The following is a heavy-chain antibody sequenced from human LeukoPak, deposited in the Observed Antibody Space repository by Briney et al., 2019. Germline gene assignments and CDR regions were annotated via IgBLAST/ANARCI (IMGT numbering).Heavy chain of an antibody. Sequence: SETLSLTCAVSGYSISSGYYWGWSRQPPGKGLEWIGSIYHSGSTYYNPSLKSRVTISVDTSKNQFSLKLSSVTAADTAVYYCATYSSGYNTFDYWGQGTLVTVSS. CDR2: IYHSGST. D-gene: IGHD3-22*01. V-gene: IGHV4-38-2*01. CDR1: GYSISSGYY. J-gene: IGHJ4*02. CDR3: ATYSSGYNTFDY.